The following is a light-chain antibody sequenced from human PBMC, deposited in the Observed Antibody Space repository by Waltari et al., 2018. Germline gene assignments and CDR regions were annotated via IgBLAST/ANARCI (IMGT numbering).Light chain of an antibody. Sequence: DIQLTQSPPSLSASIGGRVTITCRARQNIRTSLNWYHQKPGDAPTLLIYRASSLQSGVPSRFSGSGSGTDFTLTISSLQPEDFGSYYCHQNNKTPWTFGQGTKVEV. V-gene: IGKV1-39*01. J-gene: IGKJ1*01. CDR2: RAS. CDR3: HQNNKTPWT. CDR1: QNIRTS.